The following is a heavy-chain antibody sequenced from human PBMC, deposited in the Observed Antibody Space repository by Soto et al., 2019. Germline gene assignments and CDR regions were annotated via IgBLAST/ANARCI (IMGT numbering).Heavy chain of an antibody. CDR3: AKDHESAYYYGMDV. Sequence: EVQLLESGGGLVKPGGSLRLSCAASGFTFSSYAMSWVRQAPGKGLEWVSAISGSGGSTSYADSVKGRFTISRDNSKNTLYLQMNSLRAEDTAVYYCAKDHESAYYYGMDVWGQGTTVTVSS. CDR2: ISGSGGST. J-gene: IGHJ6*02. V-gene: IGHV3-23*01. CDR1: GFTFSSYA.